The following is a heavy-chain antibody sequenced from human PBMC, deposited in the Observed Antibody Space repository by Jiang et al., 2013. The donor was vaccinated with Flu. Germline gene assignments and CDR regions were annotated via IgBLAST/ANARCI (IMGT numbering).Heavy chain of an antibody. D-gene: IGHD6-13*01. J-gene: IGHJ3*01. CDR3: TRDDPYSSSRGDGFDV. CDR1: GFAFRSHA. V-gene: IGHV3-30*03. Sequence: RLSCAASGFAFRSHAMHWVRQAPGKGLDWVAVISYDGSESYYADSVKGRFTISRDNAKSTLFLQMGSLKREDTAVYYCTRDDPYSSSRGDGFDVWGQGTMVTVSS. CDR2: ISYDGSES.